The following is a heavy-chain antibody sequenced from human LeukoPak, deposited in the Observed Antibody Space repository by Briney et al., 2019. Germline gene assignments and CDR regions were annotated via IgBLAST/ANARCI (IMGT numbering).Heavy chain of an antibody. CDR2: IITIFGTA. J-gene: IGHJ4*02. Sequence: SVKVSCKGSAGTFSSYAISWVRQPPGQGLEWMGGIITIFGTANYAQKFQGRVTITTDESTSTAYMELSSLRSEDTAVYYCAREAHTVRNYYDRSGYYPLRYWGQGTPVTVSS. D-gene: IGHD3-22*01. CDR1: AGTFSSYA. CDR3: AREAHTVRNYYDRSGYYPLRY. V-gene: IGHV1-69*05.